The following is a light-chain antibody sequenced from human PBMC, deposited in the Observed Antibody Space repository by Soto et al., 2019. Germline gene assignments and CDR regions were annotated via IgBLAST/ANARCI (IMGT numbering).Light chain of an antibody. V-gene: IGLV2-14*01. CDR3: SSYTSSSPYV. Sequence: QSVLTQPASVSGSPGQSITISCTGTSSDVGGYNYVSWHQQHPGKAPKLMIYEISNRPSGVSNLFSGSTSGNTASLTISGLQDEDEAYYYCSSYTSSSPYVFGTGTKLTVL. CDR1: SSDVGGYNY. J-gene: IGLJ1*01. CDR2: EIS.